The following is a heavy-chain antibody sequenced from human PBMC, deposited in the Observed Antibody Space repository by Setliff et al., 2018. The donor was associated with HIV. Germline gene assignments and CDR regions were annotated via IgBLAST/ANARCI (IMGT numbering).Heavy chain of an antibody. CDR3: AKDRDERWFGELLSPFTFDY. CDR1: GFPFSNYA. V-gene: IGHV3-30*04. Sequence: GGSLRLSCGVSGFPFSNYAMHWVRQAPGKGLEWVAIISDDGSDKHFADSLKGRFTISRDNSKNTMYLQMNSLKIEDTAVYYCAKDRDERWFGELLSPFTFDYWGQGTLVTVSS. CDR2: ISDDGSDK. D-gene: IGHD3-10*01. J-gene: IGHJ4*02.